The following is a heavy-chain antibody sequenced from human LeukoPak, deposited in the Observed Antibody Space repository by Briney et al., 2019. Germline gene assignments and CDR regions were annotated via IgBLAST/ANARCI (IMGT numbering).Heavy chain of an antibody. J-gene: IGHJ4*02. CDR1: GYTFTSYG. V-gene: IGHV1-18*04. D-gene: IGHD3-16*02. CDR2: ISAYNGNT. Sequence: ASVKVSCKASGYTFTSYGISWVRQAPGQGLEWMGWISAYNGNTNYAQKLQGRVTMTTDTSTSTAYMELRSLRSDDTAVYYCARVMITFGGAIVRPPDYWGQGTLVTVSS. CDR3: ARVMITFGGAIVRPPDY.